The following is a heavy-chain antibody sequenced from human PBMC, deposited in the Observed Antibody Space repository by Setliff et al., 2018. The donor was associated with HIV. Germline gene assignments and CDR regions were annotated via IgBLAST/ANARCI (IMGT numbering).Heavy chain of an antibody. J-gene: IGHJ4*02. CDR2: IYYRGST. Sequence: SETLSLTCTVSGGSISSSSYYWGWIRQPPGKGLEWIGSIYYRGSTYYDPSLKSRVTISVDTSKNQFSLKLSSVTAADTAVYYCARDGGYSYGFFDYWGQGTLVTVSS. V-gene: IGHV4-39*07. D-gene: IGHD5-18*01. CDR3: ARDGGYSYGFFDY. CDR1: GGSISSSSYY.